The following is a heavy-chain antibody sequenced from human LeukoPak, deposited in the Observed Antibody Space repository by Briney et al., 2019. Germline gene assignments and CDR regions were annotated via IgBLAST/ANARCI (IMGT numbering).Heavy chain of an antibody. CDR1: GFTFSNAW. V-gene: IGHV3-15*01. CDR3: TTELRWELLINY. CDR2: IKSKTDGETT. Sequence: GRSLRLSCAASGFTFSNAWMTWVRQAPGKGLEWVGRIKSKTDGETTDHAAPVKGRFTISRDDSKNTLYLQMNNLKTEDTAVYYCTTELRWELLINYWGQGTLVTVSS. J-gene: IGHJ4*02. D-gene: IGHD1-26*01.